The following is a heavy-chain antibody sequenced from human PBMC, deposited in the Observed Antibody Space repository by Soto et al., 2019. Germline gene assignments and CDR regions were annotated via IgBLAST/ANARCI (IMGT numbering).Heavy chain of an antibody. CDR2: ISNDGSEK. Sequence: PGGSLRLSCAASGFTFNSNAMHWVRQAPGKGLEWVAVISNDGSEKYYADSVRGRFTISRDNSKNTLYLQMNSLRTEDTAVYYCPRDQGMTTVTSAYYYGMDGWGQGTTVTVSS. CDR1: GFTFNSNA. J-gene: IGHJ6*02. V-gene: IGHV3-30-3*01. D-gene: IGHD4-17*01. CDR3: PRDQGMTTVTSAYYYGMDG.